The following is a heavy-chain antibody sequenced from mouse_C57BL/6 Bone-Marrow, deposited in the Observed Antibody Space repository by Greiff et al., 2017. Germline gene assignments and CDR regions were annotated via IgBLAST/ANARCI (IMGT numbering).Heavy chain of an antibody. CDR2: INYDGSST. D-gene: IGHD4-1*01. CDR1: GFTFSDYY. V-gene: IGHV5-16*01. J-gene: IGHJ3*01. Sequence: EVQLMESEGGLVQPGSSMKLSCTASGFTFSDYYMAWVRQVPEKGLEWVANINYDGSSTYYLDSLKSRFIISRDNAKNILYLQMSSLKSEDTATYYCARDNRDGGFAYWGQGTLVTVSA. CDR3: ARDNRDGGFAY.